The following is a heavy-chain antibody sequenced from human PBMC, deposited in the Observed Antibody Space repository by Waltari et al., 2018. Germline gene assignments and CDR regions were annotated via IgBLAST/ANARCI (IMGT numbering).Heavy chain of an antibody. CDR1: GYTFTSYA. J-gene: IGHJ6*02. D-gene: IGHD6-6*01. CDR2: TNAGNGNT. V-gene: IGHV1-3*01. CDR3: ARVGLAARAYYDYYGMDV. Sequence: QVQLVQSGAEVKKPGASVKVSCKASGYTFTSYAMHWVRQAPGQRLEWMGWTNAGNGNTKYSQKCQGRVTITRDTSASTAYMELSSLRSEDTAVYYCARVGLAARAYYDYYGMDVWGQGTTVTVSS.